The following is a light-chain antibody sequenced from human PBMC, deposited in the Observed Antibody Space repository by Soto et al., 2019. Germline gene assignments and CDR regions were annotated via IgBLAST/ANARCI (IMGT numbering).Light chain of an antibody. V-gene: IGKV3-11*01. Sequence: IVLTQSPGTLSLSPGDRVTLSCRASQSVNTKLAWYQQKPGQAPTLLMSGASNRASGVPVRFSGSGSGTDFTLTISSLQPEDFAIYYCQQTYTTPEITFGQGTRLDIK. CDR2: GAS. CDR3: QQTYTTPEIT. CDR1: QSVNTK. J-gene: IGKJ5*01.